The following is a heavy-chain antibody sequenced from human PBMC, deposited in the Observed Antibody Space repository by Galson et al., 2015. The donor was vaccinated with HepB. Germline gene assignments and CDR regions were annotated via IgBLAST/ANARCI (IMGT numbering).Heavy chain of an antibody. CDR2: IWYDGSNK. CDR3: ARGRGSEKHFDY. V-gene: IGHV3-33*01. CDR1: GFTFRSYG. D-gene: IGHD3-10*01. Sequence: SLRLSCAASGFTFRSYGMHWVLQAPGKGLEWVAVIWYDGSNKYYADSVKGRFTISRDNSKNTLYLQMNSLRAEDTAVYYCARGRGSEKHFDYWGQGTLVTVSS. J-gene: IGHJ4*02.